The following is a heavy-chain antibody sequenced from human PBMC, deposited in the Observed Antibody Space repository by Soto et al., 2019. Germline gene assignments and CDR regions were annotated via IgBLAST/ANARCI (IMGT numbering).Heavy chain of an antibody. CDR3: ARANAGLYYFDY. D-gene: IGHD6-13*01. CDR1: GFTFSSYD. J-gene: IGHJ4*02. Sequence: GGSLRLSCAVSGFTFSSYDMHWVRQVTGKGLEWVSAIGTAGDTYYPGSVKGRFTISRENAKNSLYLQMNSLRAGDTAVYYCARANAGLYYFDYWGQGTLVRLL. CDR2: IGTAGDT. V-gene: IGHV3-13*01.